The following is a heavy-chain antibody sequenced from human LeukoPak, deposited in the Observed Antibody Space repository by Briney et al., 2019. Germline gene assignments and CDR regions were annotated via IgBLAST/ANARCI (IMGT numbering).Heavy chain of an antibody. V-gene: IGHV3-48*02. J-gene: IGHJ3*02. D-gene: IGHD6-19*01. Sequence: PGGSLRLSCAASGFTFSSYSMNWVRQAPGKGLEWVSYISSSISVIYYADSVKGRFTISRDNAKNSLYLQMNSLRDEDTAVYYCARDQYSGHWYYALDIWGQGTMGTVSS. CDR3: ARDQYSGHWYYALDI. CDR2: ISSSISVI. CDR1: GFTFSSYS.